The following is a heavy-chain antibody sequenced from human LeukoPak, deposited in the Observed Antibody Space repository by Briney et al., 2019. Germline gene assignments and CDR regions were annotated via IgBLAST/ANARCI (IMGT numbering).Heavy chain of an antibody. V-gene: IGHV1-69*01. CDR2: IIPIFGTA. CDR3: ARAASVVVPAVIGLDP. CDR1: GGTFSSYA. Sequence: SVKVSCKASGGTFSSYAISWVRQAPGQGLEWMGGIIPIFGTANYAQKFQGRVTITADESTSTAYMELSSLRSEDTAVYYCARAASVVVPAVIGLDPWGQGTLVTVSS. D-gene: IGHD2-2*02. J-gene: IGHJ5*02.